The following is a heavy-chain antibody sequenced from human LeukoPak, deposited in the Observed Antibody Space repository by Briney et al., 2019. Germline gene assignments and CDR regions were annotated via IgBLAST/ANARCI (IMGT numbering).Heavy chain of an antibody. CDR1: GFTFSNFA. D-gene: IGHD3-16*01. V-gene: IGHV3-23*01. CDR3: AKVGVGWVAFEY. J-gene: IGHJ4*02. Sequence: GGSLRLSCAASGFTFSNFAMSWVRQAPGKGLQWVSAISDSGGGTFYADSVKGRFTISRDNSKNTLYLQMNSLRAEDAAVYYCAKVGVGWVAFEYWGQGTLVTVSS. CDR2: ISDSGGGT.